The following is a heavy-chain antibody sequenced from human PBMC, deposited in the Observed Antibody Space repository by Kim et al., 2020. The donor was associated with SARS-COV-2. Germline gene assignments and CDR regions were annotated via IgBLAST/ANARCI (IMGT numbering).Heavy chain of an antibody. Sequence: YAHSVKGRFTISRDNSKNTLYLQMNSLRAEDTAVYYWARDSLGELSYFDYRGQGTLVTVSS. V-gene: IGHV3-33*01. CDR3: ARDSLGELSYFDY. D-gene: IGHD3-16*02. J-gene: IGHJ4*02.